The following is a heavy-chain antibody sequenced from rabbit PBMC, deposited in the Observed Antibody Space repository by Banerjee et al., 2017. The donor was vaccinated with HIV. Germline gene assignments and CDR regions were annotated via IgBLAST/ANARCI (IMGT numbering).Heavy chain of an antibody. Sequence: QEHLVESGGGLVQPGGSLKVSCKASGFDFSNYGVSWVRQAPGKGLEWIGCIHTGGGATYYANWAKGRFTISKTSSTTVTLQMTSLTAADTATYFCARETYAGYGSLGLWGQGTLVTVS. CDR2: IHTGGGAT. D-gene: IGHD7-1*01. CDR3: ARETYAGYGSLGL. V-gene: IGHV1S45*01. CDR1: GFDFSNYG. J-gene: IGHJ3*01.